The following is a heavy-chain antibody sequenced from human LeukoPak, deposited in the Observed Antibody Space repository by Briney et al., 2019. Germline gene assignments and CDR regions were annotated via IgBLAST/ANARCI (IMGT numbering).Heavy chain of an antibody. CDR2: IYYSGSP. CDR1: GGSISSNSYY. D-gene: IGHD3-22*01. J-gene: IGHJ4*02. V-gene: IGHV4-39*01. CDR3: TRLLHDSRGYYYFDY. Sequence: PSETLSLTCTVSGGSISSNSYYWGWIRQPPGKGLEWIGSIYYSGSPYHNPSLKSRVTMSVDTSKNQFSLKLNSVTAADTAVYFCTRLLHDSRGYYYFDYWGQGTLATVSS.